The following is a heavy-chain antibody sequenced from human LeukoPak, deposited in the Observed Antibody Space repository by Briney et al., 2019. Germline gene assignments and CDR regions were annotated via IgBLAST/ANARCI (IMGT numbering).Heavy chain of an antibody. V-gene: IGHV3-7*04. CDR2: VRQDGGEQ. J-gene: IGHJ4*02. CDR3: ARDRVGGFFDY. CDR1: GFSFTTYL. D-gene: IGHD6-25*01. Sequence: GFLRLSCTAPGFSFTTYLASLVRQGPGKGLEWVANVRQDGGEQQYADSLRGRFTISRDNAKNSVYLQMNSLRAEDTAVYFCARDRVGGFFDYWGRGTQVTVSS.